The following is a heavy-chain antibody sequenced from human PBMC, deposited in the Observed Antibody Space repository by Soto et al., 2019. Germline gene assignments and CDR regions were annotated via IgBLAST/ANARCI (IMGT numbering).Heavy chain of an antibody. V-gene: IGHV3-23*01. CDR3: AKATATGGGAFDI. D-gene: IGHD2-8*02. J-gene: IGHJ3*02. CDR1: GFTCRSYD. Sequence: GGSLRLSCASSGFTCRSYDMSWVRQAPGKGLEWVSTILVGGSTHYPDSVKGRFTISRDNSKNTVFLQMNSLTAGDTAVYYCAKATATGGGAFDICGQGTMVTVSS. CDR2: ILVGGST.